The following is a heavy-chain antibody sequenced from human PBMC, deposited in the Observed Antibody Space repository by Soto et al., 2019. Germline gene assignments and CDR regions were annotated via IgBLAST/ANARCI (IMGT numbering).Heavy chain of an antibody. CDR2: ISGAGDRT. CDR3: AKATRGPLSSRSSDANHFDS. D-gene: IGHD6-13*01. CDR1: GFSFSSYA. J-gene: IGHJ4*02. Sequence: EAQLLESGGSLVQPGGSLRLSCAASGFSFSSYAMNWVRQVPGKGLEWVSIISGAGDRTYYADSVKGRLTISRDNSKNILYLQMNSLRAEDTAVYHCAKATRGPLSSRSSDANHFDSWGQGTLVTVSS. V-gene: IGHV3-23*01.